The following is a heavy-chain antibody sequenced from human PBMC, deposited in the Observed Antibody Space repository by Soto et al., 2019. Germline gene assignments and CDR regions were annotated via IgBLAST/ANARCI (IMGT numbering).Heavy chain of an antibody. J-gene: IGHJ4*02. Sequence: QVHLVQSGAEVKKPGASVKVSCKGSGYAFTTYGITWVRQAPGQGLEWMGWISAHNGNTNYAQKLQGRVTVNRDTSTSTAYMELRRLRSDDTAVYYCARGRDGDYWGQGALVTVSS. CDR1: GYAFTTYG. D-gene: IGHD6-6*01. CDR3: ARGRDGDY. CDR2: ISAHNGNT. V-gene: IGHV1-18*01.